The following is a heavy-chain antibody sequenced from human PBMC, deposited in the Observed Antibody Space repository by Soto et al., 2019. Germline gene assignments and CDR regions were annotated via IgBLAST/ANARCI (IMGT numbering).Heavy chain of an antibody. CDR3: ARERSLSVAAPGY. J-gene: IGHJ4*02. D-gene: IGHD6-19*01. CDR2: LSNNGINT. CDR1: GFTFSSYT. V-gene: IGHV3-30-3*01. Sequence: QVELVESGGGGVQPGRSLRLSCAASGFTFSSYTMYWVRRAPGKGPEWVAGLSNNGINTDYADSVKGRFTTSRDNSKNTLYLQMSSLRAEATAVYYCARERSLSVAAPGYWGQGTLVTVSS.